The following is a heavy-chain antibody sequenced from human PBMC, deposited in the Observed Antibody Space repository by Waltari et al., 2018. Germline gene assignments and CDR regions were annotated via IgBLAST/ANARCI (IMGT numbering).Heavy chain of an antibody. CDR1: GFTFSNYG. Sequence: EVQLVESGGALVQPGGSLTLSCAASGFTFSNYGMSWVRQAPGKGLGWVARIRASGGDLAYADSVEGRLIISRDNSKSTVYLQMNSLRVDDTAVYYCARSIFRGVTAPDYWGQGTLVTVSS. V-gene: IGHV3-23*04. CDR3: ARSIFRGVTAPDY. J-gene: IGHJ4*02. D-gene: IGHD3-10*01. CDR2: IRASGGDL.